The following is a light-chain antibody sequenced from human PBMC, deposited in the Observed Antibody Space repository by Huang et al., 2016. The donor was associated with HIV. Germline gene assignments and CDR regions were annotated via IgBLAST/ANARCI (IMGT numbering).Light chain of an antibody. J-gene: IGKJ1*01. V-gene: IGKV3-15*01. CDR2: GAV. CDR1: ESISRN. Sequence: EIVMTQSPVTLSVSAGEGVTLSCRASESISRNLAWFQQKPGQPPRLLIYGAVPRDTDIPARFSGSGYVTEFTLTISSLQSDDFATYYCLQYNNWPPWTFGQGTKVDI. CDR3: LQYNNWPPWT.